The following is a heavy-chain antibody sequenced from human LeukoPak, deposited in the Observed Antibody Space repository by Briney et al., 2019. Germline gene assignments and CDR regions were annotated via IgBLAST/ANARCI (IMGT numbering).Heavy chain of an antibody. Sequence: GGCLRLSCAASGFTFSSYAMSWVRQAPVKGLEWVSSISGSGGSTLYADSVKGRFTISRDNSKNTLYLQMNSLRAEDTAVYYCAPTAARTNGVGYWGQGTLVTVSS. CDR3: APTAARTNGVGY. V-gene: IGHV3-23*01. J-gene: IGHJ4*02. CDR1: GFTFSSYA. D-gene: IGHD2-8*01. CDR2: ISGSGGST.